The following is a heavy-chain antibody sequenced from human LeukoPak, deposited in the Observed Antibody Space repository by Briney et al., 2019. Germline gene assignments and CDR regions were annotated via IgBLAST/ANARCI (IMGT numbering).Heavy chain of an antibody. J-gene: IGHJ4*02. V-gene: IGHV1-2*02. D-gene: IGHD2-15*01. CDR2: INPNSGGT. CDR3: ARVRGVAATGRYFDH. CDR1: GYTFTGYY. Sequence: ASVKVSFKASGYTFTGYYMHWVRQAPGQGLEWMGWINPNSGGTNYAQKFQGRVTMTRDTSISTAYMELSRLRSDDTAVYYCARVRGVAATGRYFDHWGQGTLVTVSS.